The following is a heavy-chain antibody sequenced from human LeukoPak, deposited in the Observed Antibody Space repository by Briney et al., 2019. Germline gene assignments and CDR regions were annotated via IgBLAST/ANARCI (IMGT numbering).Heavy chain of an antibody. CDR1: GYTFTSYA. J-gene: IGHJ4*02. V-gene: IGHV7-4-1*02. CDR2: INTNTGNP. Sequence: ASVKVSCKASGYTFTSYAMNWVRQAPGQGLEWMGWINTNTGNPTYAQGFTGRFVFSLDTSVSTAYLQISSLKAEDTAVYYCAREPEINYYDSSGYYLTYWGQGTLVTVSS. CDR3: AREPEINYYDSSGYYLTY. D-gene: IGHD3-22*01.